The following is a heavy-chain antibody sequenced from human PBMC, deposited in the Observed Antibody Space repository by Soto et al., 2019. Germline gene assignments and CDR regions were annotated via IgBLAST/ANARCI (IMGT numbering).Heavy chain of an antibody. CDR3: ARAPGYGDYAGAYDY. CDR1: GYTFTSYY. Sequence: ASVKVSCKASGYTFTSYYMHWVRQAPGQGLEWMGIINPSGGSTSYAQKFQGRVTMTRDTSTGTVYMELSSLRSEDTAVYYCARAPGYGDYAGAYDYWGQGTLVTVSS. V-gene: IGHV1-46*01. J-gene: IGHJ4*02. CDR2: INPSGGST. D-gene: IGHD4-17*01.